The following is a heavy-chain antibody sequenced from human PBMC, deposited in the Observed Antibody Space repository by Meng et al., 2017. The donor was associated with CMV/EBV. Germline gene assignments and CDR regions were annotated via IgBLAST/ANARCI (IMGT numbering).Heavy chain of an antibody. CDR2: ISSSGSTI. V-gene: IGHV3-11*01. Sequence: GESLKISCAASGFTFSDYYMSWIRQAPGKGLEWVSYISSSGSTIYYADSVKGRFTISRDNAKNSLYLQMNSLRAEDTAVYYCARDQGVVPAAIGYYYGMDVWGQGTTVTVSS. CDR1: GFTFSDYY. CDR3: ARDQGVVPAAIGYYYGMDV. D-gene: IGHD2-2*01. J-gene: IGHJ6*02.